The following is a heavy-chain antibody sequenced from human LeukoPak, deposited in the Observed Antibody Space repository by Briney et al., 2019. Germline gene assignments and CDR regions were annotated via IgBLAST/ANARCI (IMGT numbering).Heavy chain of an antibody. CDR2: IYYSGST. D-gene: IGHD3-10*01. CDR3: ARHITMVRGVIIGDDAFDI. CDR1: GGSISSGDYY. J-gene: IGHJ3*02. V-gene: IGHV4-30-4*08. Sequence: SETLSLTCTVSGGSISSGDYYWSWIRQPPGKGLEWIGYIYYSGSTYYNPSLKSRVTISVDTSKNQFSLKLSSVTAADTAVCYCARHITMVRGVIIGDDAFDIWGQGTMVTVSS.